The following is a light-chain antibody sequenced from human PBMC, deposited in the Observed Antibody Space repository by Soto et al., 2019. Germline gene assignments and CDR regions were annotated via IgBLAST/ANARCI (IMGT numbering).Light chain of an antibody. V-gene: IGKV3-15*01. CDR1: QSVNNK. Sequence: EIVMTQSPATLSVSPGERVTLSCRASQSVNNKVAWYQQKPGQAPRLLIFGASTRATGIPARLSGSGSVTEFTLTISSLQSEDFAVYYCQQYNNWPPITFGQGTRLEI. CDR2: GAS. J-gene: IGKJ5*01. CDR3: QQYNNWPPIT.